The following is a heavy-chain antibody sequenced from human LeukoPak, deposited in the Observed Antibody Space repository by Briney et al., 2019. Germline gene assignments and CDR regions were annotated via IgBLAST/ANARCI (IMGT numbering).Heavy chain of an antibody. CDR1: GYSISSGYY. J-gene: IGHJ4*02. V-gene: IGHV4-38-2*02. Sequence: PSETLSPTCTVSGYSISSGYYWGWIRQPPGKGLEWIGSIYHSGSTYYNPSLKSRVTISVDTSKNQFSLKLSSVTAADTAVYYCARNVRDSSGYYYLDYWGQGTLVTVSS. CDR2: IYHSGST. D-gene: IGHD3-22*01. CDR3: ARNVRDSSGYYYLDY.